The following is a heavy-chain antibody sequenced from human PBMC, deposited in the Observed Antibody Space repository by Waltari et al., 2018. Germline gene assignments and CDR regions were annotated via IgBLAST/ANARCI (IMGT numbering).Heavy chain of an antibody. CDR3: AREGTVNVYGDYVSVWYFDL. CDR2: INPNSGGT. V-gene: IGHV1-2*06. J-gene: IGHJ2*01. Sequence: QVQLVQSGAEVKKPGASVKVSCKASGYTFTGYYMHWVRQAPGQGLEWMGRINPNSGGTNYAQKFQGRVTMTRDTSISTAYMELSRLRSDDTAVYYCAREGTVNVYGDYVSVWYFDLWGRGTLVTVSS. CDR1: GYTFTGYY. D-gene: IGHD4-17*01.